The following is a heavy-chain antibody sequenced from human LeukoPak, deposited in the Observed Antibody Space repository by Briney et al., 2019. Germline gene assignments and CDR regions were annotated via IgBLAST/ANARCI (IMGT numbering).Heavy chain of an antibody. V-gene: IGHV4-59*01. D-gene: IGHD1-26*01. CDR1: GGSISTYY. J-gene: IGHJ4*02. CDR2: THYSGST. Sequence: SETLSLTCTVPGGSISTYYWSWIRQPPGKGLEWIGYTHYSGSTNYNPSLKSRVTMSLDTSKNQFSLNLNSVTAADTAVYYCARSVVGALYYWGQGTLVTVSS. CDR3: ARSVVGALYY.